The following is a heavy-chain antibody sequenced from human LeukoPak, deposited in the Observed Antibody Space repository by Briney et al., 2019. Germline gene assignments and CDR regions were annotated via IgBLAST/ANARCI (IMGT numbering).Heavy chain of an antibody. CDR3: VKDWGAHYDFWSAYLDY. Sequence: EGSLRLSCAASGFTFSSYAMNWVRQAPGKGLEYVSAISSNGGSTYYADSVKGRFTISRDNSKNTLYLQMSSLRPEDTAVYYCVKDWGAHYDFWSAYLDYWGQGALVTVSS. CDR2: ISSNGGST. D-gene: IGHD3-3*01. J-gene: IGHJ4*02. V-gene: IGHV3-64D*09. CDR1: GFTFSSYA.